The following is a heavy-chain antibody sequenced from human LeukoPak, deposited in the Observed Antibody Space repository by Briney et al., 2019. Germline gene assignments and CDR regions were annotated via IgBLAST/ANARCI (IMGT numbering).Heavy chain of an antibody. Sequence: ASVKVSCKASGGTFSSYAISWVRQAPGQGLEWMGGIIPLFGTANYAQKFQGRVTITADESTSTAYMELSSLRSEDTAVYYCARRCSSTSCYGERYNWFDPWGQGTLVTVSS. CDR1: GGTFSSYA. CDR3: ARRCSSTSCYGERYNWFDP. CDR2: IIPLFGTA. D-gene: IGHD2-2*01. J-gene: IGHJ5*02. V-gene: IGHV1-69*13.